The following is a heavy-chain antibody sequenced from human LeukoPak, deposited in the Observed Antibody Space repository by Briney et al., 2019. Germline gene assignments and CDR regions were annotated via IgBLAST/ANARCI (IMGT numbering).Heavy chain of an antibody. J-gene: IGHJ4*02. D-gene: IGHD2-2*01. CDR1: GFAFSSYW. Sequence: GGSLRLSCGASGFAFSSYWMTWLRQAPGKGLEFVAYIQPAGSATYYADSVKGRFTISRDNTKNLLYLQMNSLTGEGSAVYHWGRCGDVSAVDTGGKGALVIVSS. V-gene: IGHV3-7*01. CDR3: GRCGDVSAVDT. CDR2: IQPAGSAT.